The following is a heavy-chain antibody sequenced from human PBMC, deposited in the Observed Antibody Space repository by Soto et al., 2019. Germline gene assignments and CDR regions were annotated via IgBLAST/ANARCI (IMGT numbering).Heavy chain of an antibody. Sequence: SETLSLTCTVSGGSINDFYWSWIRQPPGKGLEWIGYIYYSGGTDYNPSLKGRVTISVDTSKNQFSLKLRSVTAADTAVYYCARVGGVAARTFDYWGQGTLVTVSS. V-gene: IGHV4-59*01. J-gene: IGHJ4*02. CDR2: IYYSGGT. CDR1: GGSINDFY. D-gene: IGHD6-6*01. CDR3: ARVGGVAARTFDY.